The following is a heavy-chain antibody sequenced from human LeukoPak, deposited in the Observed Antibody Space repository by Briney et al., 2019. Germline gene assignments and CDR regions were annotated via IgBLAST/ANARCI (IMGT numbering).Heavy chain of an antibody. CDR2: ISSSSSYI. J-gene: IGHJ4*02. V-gene: IGHV3-21*01. Sequence: GGSLRLSCAASGFTFSSYSMNWVRQAPGKGLEWVSSISSSSSYIYYADSVKGRFTISRDNAKNSLYLQMNSLRAEDTAVYYCARDGGGVTYYYDSSGYYSFDYWGQGTLVTVSS. CDR1: GFTFSSYS. CDR3: ARDGGGVTYYYDSSGYYSFDY. D-gene: IGHD3-22*01.